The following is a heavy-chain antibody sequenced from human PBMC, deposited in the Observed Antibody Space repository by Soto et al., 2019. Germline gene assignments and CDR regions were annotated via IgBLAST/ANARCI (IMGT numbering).Heavy chain of an antibody. CDR3: ARGEGSYDYVWGSYRPAGMDV. D-gene: IGHD3-16*02. Sequence: PSETLSLTCTVSGGSISSGDYYWSWIRQPPGKGLEWIGYIYSSGSTYYNPSLKSRVTISVDTSKNQFSLKLSSVTAADTAVYYCARGEGSYDYVWGSYRPAGMDVWGQGTTVTVSS. J-gene: IGHJ6*02. V-gene: IGHV4-30-4*01. CDR1: GGSISSGDYY. CDR2: IYSSGST.